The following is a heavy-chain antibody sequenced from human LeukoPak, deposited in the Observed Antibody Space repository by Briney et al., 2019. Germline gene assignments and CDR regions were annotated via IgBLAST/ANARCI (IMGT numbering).Heavy chain of an antibody. V-gene: IGHV4-61*02. J-gene: IGHJ6*03. CDR1: GGSISSGSYY. Sequence: PSETLSLTCTVSGGSISSGSYYWSWIRQPAGKGLEWIGRIYTSGSTYYNPSLKSRVTISVDTSKNQFSLKLSSVTAADTAVYYCARVLGAGTRRYYYYYMDVWGKGTTVTVSS. D-gene: IGHD6-19*01. CDR2: IYTSGST. CDR3: ARVLGAGTRRYYYYYMDV.